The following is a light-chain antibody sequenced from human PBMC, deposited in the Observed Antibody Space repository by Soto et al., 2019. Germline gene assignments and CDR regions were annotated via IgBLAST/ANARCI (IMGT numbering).Light chain of an antibody. Sequence: DIVMTQSPLSLPVTPGEPASISCRSSQSLLHSNGYNSLDWYLQNPGQSPQLLIYLGSNRSSGVTDRFSGSGSGTDSTLKISRVEAEDVAVYYCMQALQTPFTFGPGTKVDIK. CDR3: MQALQTPFT. CDR2: LGS. J-gene: IGKJ3*01. V-gene: IGKV2-28*01. CDR1: QSLLHSNGYNS.